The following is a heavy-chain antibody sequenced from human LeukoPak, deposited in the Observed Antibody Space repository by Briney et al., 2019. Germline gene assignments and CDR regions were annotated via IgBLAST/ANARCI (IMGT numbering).Heavy chain of an antibody. J-gene: IGHJ4*02. Sequence: SVTLSLTCAVYGGSFSGYYWSWIRQPPGKGLEWIGEINHSGSTNYNPSLKSRVTISVDTSKNQFSLKLSSVTAADTAVYYCARGGSSWYGAFTDYWGQGTLVTVSS. CDR2: INHSGST. CDR1: GGSFSGYY. D-gene: IGHD6-13*01. CDR3: ARGGSSWYGAFTDY. V-gene: IGHV4-34*01.